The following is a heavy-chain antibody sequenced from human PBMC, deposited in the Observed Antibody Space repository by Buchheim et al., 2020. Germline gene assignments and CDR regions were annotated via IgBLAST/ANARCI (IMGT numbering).Heavy chain of an antibody. J-gene: IGHJ6*02. V-gene: IGHV3-30*18. CDR3: AKDRVGGVGIGGNPRLGYYYVMDV. CDR1: GFIFSSYG. D-gene: IGHD4-23*01. CDR2: ISYDGSNK. Sequence: QVQLVESGGGVVQPGRSLRLSCAASGFIFSSYGMHWVRQAPGKGLEWVAVISYDGSNKKYADAVKGRLTISRDNSKNTVYLQMNSLRAEDTAVYYCAKDRVGGVGIGGNPRLGYYYVMDVWGQGTT.